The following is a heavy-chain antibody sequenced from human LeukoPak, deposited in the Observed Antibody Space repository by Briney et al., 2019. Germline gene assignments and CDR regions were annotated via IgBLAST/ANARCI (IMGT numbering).Heavy chain of an antibody. CDR2: IYYSGST. CDR1: GGSISSYY. J-gene: IGHJ4*02. D-gene: IGHD3-22*01. Sequence: SETLSLTCTVSGGSISSYYWSWIRQPPGKGLEWIGYIYYSGSTNYNPSLKSRVTISVKTSKNQFSLKLSSVTAADTAMYYCARVTGYVIEDYFDYWGQGTLVTVSS. V-gene: IGHV4-59*01. CDR3: ARVTGYVIEDYFDY.